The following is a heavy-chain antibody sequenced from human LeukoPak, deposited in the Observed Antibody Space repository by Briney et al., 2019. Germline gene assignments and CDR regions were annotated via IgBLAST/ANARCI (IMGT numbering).Heavy chain of an antibody. V-gene: IGHV4-34*01. CDR1: GGSFSGYF. CDR2: INQRGST. CDR3: ARGSIYYGDSSVYFDY. J-gene: IGHJ4*02. D-gene: IGHD3-22*01. Sequence: PSETLSLSCAVYGGSFSGYFWTYVRQPPGMGLKWIGEINQRGSTNYNPSLKSRVTMSVDTSKNQFSLRLSSVTAADTAVYYCARGSIYYGDSSVYFDYWAQGTLVTVSS.